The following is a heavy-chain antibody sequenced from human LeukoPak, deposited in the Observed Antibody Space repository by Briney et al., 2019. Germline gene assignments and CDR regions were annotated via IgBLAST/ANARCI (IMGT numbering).Heavy chain of an antibody. D-gene: IGHD1-26*01. V-gene: IGHV3-53*01. J-gene: IGHJ6*04. Sequence: GGSLRLSCAASGFTVSSNYMSWVRHAPGKGLEWVSVIYSGGSTYYADSVKGRFTISRDNSKNTLYLQMNSLRAEDTAVYYCARGVGDYYYYYGMDVWGKGTTVTVSS. CDR1: GFTVSSNY. CDR2: IYSGGST. CDR3: ARGVGDYYYYYGMDV.